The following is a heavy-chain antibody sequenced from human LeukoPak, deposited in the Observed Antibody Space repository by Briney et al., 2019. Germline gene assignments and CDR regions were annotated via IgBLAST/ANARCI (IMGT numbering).Heavy chain of an antibody. CDR3: ARGPDRYCSSTSCYRWKNGRDY. V-gene: IGHV4-34*01. CDR1: GGSFSGYY. D-gene: IGHD2-2*01. Sequence: SETLSLTCAVYGGSFSGYYWSWLRQPPRKGLEWIGEINHSGSTNYNPSLKSRVTTSVDTSKNQFSLKLSSVTAADTAVYYCARGPDRYCSSTSCYRWKNGRDYWGQGTLVTVSS. CDR2: INHSGST. J-gene: IGHJ4*02.